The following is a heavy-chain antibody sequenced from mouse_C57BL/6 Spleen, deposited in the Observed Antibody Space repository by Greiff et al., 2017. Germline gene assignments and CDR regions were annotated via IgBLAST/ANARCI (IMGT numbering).Heavy chain of an antibody. V-gene: IGHV1-82*01. D-gene: IGHD1-1*01. CDR2: IYPGDGDT. CDR3: ARGVVITTVVATDY. CDR1: GYAFSSSW. Sequence: QVQLQQSGPELVKPGASVKISCKASGYAFSSSWMNWVKQRPGKGLEWIGRIYPGDGDTNYNGKFKGKATLTADKSSSTAYMQLSSLTSEDSAVYFCARGVVITTVVATDYWGQGTTLTVSS. J-gene: IGHJ2*01.